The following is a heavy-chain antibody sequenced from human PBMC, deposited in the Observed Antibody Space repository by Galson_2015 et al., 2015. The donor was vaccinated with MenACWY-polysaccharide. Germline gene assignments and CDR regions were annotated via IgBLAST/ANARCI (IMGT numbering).Heavy chain of an antibody. Sequence: ETLSLTCPVYAGSISRRCYCWSWLRRTAGSGLQWFGRIDVLGSTHSNPRLESRSLVSMDTSQNQFSLTLSSVSAAATVIYYWALDYFDSRFDPWGQGTLVTVSS. D-gene: IGHD3-22*01. CDR1: AGSISRRCYC. J-gene: IGHJ5*02. V-gene: IGHV4-61*10. CDR3: ALDYFDSRFDP. CDR2: IDVLGST.